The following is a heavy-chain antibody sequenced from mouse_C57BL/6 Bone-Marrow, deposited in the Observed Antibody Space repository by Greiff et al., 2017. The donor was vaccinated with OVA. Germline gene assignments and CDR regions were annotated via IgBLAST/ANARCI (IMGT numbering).Heavy chain of an antibody. CDR1: GFTFSSYA. V-gene: IGHV5-9-1*02. CDR3: TRVHWAFDY. J-gene: IGHJ2*01. D-gene: IGHD4-1*01. Sequence: DVKLVESGAGLVKPGGSLKLSCAASGFTFSSYAMSWVRQTPEKRLEWVAYISSGGDYIYYADTVKGRFTISRDNARNTLYLQMSSLKSEDTAMYYCTRVHWAFDYWGQGTTLTVSS. CDR2: ISSGGDYI.